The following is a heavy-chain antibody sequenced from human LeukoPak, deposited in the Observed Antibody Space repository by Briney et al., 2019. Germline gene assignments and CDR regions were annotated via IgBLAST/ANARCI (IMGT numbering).Heavy chain of an antibody. CDR3: AKGAYDYIEIAYFDS. CDR1: GFTFSSYA. D-gene: IGHD5-12*01. Sequence: GGSLRLSCAASGFTFSSYAMSWVRQAPGKGLEWVSVLIGGSGSTDYADSVKGRFTISRDISKNTLFLQMNSLRAEDTAIYYCAKGAYDYIEIAYFDSWGQGTLVTVSS. CDR2: LIGGSGST. J-gene: IGHJ4*02. V-gene: IGHV3-23*01.